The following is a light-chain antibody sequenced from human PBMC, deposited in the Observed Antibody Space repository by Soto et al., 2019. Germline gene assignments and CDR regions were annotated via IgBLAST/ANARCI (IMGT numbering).Light chain of an antibody. CDR2: GAS. J-gene: IGKJ1*01. Sequence: EIVMTQSPATLSVSPGERATLSCRASQSVSSNLAWYQQKPGQAPRLLIYGASTRATDIPARFSGSGSGTEFTLTISSLQSEDFAVYDCQQYNNWPFPSWTFGQGTKVEIK. V-gene: IGKV3-15*01. CDR3: QQYNNWPFPSWT. CDR1: QSVSSN.